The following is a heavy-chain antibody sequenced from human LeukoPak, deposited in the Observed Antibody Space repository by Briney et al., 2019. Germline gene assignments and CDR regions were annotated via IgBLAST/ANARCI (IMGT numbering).Heavy chain of an antibody. Sequence: PGGSLRLSCAASGFTVSSNYMSWVRQAPGKGLDWVSVISYNGATTYYADSVKGRFTISRDNSKNTLYLQMNSLRAEDTAVYYCAKKGGASSGYYSYNDYWGQGTLVTVSS. D-gene: IGHD3-22*01. J-gene: IGHJ4*02. V-gene: IGHV3-23*01. CDR2: ISYNGATT. CDR1: GFTVSSNY. CDR3: AKKGGASSGYYSYNDY.